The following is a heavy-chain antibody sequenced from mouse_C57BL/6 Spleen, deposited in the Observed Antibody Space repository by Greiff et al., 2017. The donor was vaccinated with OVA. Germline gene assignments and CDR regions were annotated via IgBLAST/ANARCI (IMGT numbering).Heavy chain of an antibody. J-gene: IGHJ2*01. Sequence: QVQLKQSGPELVKPGASVKISCKASGYAFSSSWMNWVKQRPGKGLEWIGRIYPGDGDTNYNGKFKGKATLTADKSSSTAYMQLSSLTSEDSAVYFCARWSYYGYDVDDDWGQGTTLTVSS. CDR2: IYPGDGDT. CDR3: ARWSYYGYDVDDD. D-gene: IGHD2-9*01. V-gene: IGHV1-82*01. CDR1: GYAFSSSW.